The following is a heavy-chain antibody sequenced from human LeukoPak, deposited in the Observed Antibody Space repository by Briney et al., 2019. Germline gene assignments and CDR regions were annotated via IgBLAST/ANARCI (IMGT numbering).Heavy chain of an antibody. CDR3: AKAEDPASEYYDSRNVGADY. J-gene: IGHJ4*02. CDR2: ISGSGGST. V-gene: IGHV3-23*01. D-gene: IGHD3-22*01. Sequence: GGSLRLSCAASGFTFSSYSMNWVRQAPGKGLEWVSAISGSGGSTYYADSVKGRFTISRDNSKNTLYLQMNSLRAEDTAVYYCAKAEDPASEYYDSRNVGADYWGQGTLVTVSS. CDR1: GFTFSSYS.